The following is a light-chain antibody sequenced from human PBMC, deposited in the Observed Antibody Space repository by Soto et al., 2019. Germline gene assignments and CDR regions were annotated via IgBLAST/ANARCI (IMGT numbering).Light chain of an antibody. V-gene: IGKV3-11*01. J-gene: IGKJ2*01. CDR2: DAS. Sequence: EIVLTQSPATLSLSPGERATLSCRASQSVSRDLAWYQQKPGQAPRLLIYDASNRATGIPARFSASGSGTDFTLTIGSLEPEDFAVYYCQQRSNWPYTFGQGIKLEIK. CDR1: QSVSRD. CDR3: QQRSNWPYT.